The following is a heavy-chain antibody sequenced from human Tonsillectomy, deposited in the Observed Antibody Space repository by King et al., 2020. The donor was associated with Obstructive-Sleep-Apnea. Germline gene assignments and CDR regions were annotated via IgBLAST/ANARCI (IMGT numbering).Heavy chain of an antibody. D-gene: IGHD3-22*01. CDR3: AKDLYDSSGYYYEPGAFDI. CDR2: ISYDGSNK. J-gene: IGHJ3*02. CDR1: GFTFSSYG. Sequence: VQLVESGGGVVQPGRSLRLSCAASGFTFSSYGMHWVRQAPGKGLEWVAVISYDGSNKYYADSVKGRFTISRDNSKNTLYLQMNSLRAEDTAVYYCAKDLYDSSGYYYEPGAFDIWGKGTMVTVSS. V-gene: IGHV3-30*18.